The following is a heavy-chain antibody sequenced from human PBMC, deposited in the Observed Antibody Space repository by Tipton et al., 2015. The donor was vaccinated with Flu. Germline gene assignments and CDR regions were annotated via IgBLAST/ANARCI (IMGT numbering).Heavy chain of an antibody. J-gene: IGHJ4*02. CDR2: IYYSGST. D-gene: IGHD1-26*01. Sequence: GLVKPSETLSLTCTVSGGSISSYYWSWIRQPPGKGLEWIGYIYYSGSTNYNPSLKSRVTISVDTSKNQFSLKLSSVTAADTAVYYCARGVQELKIDYWGQGTLVTVSS. V-gene: IGHV4-59*01. CDR1: GGSISSYY. CDR3: ARGVQELKIDY.